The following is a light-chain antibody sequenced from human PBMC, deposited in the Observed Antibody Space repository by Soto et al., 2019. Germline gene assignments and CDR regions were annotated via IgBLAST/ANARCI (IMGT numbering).Light chain of an antibody. Sequence: EFVLTQSPCTLSLSLGERATLSCRASQTVRNSYLAWYQQKPGQAPRLLIYDASSRATGIPDRFSGGGSGTDFTLTISRLEPEDFAVYYCQQFSSYPVTFGGGTKVDIK. CDR3: QQFSSYPVT. J-gene: IGKJ4*01. CDR1: QTVRNSY. CDR2: DAS. V-gene: IGKV3-20*01.